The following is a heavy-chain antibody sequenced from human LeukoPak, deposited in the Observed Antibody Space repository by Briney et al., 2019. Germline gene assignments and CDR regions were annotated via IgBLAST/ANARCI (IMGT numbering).Heavy chain of an antibody. Sequence: PAASVKVSCKASGYTFTGYYMHWVRQAPGQGLEWMGWINPNSGGTNYVQKFRGRVTMTRDTFISTAYMELSRLRSDDTAVYYCARGPYYYYYGMDVWGQGTTVTVSS. CDR2: INPNSGGT. CDR3: ARGPYYYYYGMDV. V-gene: IGHV1-2*02. CDR1: GYTFTGYY. J-gene: IGHJ6*02.